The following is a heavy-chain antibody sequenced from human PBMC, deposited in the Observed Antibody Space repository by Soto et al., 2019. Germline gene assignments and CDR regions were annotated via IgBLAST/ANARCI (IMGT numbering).Heavy chain of an antibody. V-gene: IGHV3-30*03. Sequence: GGSLRLSCAASGFTFSSYGMHWVRQAPGKGLEWVAVISYDGSNKYYADSVKGRFTISRDNSKNTLYLQMNSLRAEDTAVYYCARLYSSGWGDYGYWGQGTLVTVSS. CDR1: GFTFSSYG. CDR2: ISYDGSNK. D-gene: IGHD6-19*01. J-gene: IGHJ4*02. CDR3: ARLYSSGWGDYGY.